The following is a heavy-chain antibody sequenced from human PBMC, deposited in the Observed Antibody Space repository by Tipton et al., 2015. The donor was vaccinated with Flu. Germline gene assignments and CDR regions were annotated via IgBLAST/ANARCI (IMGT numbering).Heavy chain of an antibody. J-gene: IGHJ4*02. Sequence: TLSLTCAVYGGSFSGYYWSWIRQPPGKGLEWIGEINHSGSTNYNPSLKSRVTIPVDTSKNQFSLKLSSVTAADTAVYYCARLKGYGDYVDYWGQGTLVTVSS. CDR1: GGSFSGYY. CDR3: ARLKGYGDYVDY. D-gene: IGHD4-17*01. V-gene: IGHV4-34*01. CDR2: INHSGST.